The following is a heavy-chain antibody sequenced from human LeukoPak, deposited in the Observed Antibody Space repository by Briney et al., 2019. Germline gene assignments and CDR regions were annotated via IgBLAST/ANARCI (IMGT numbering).Heavy chain of an antibody. V-gene: IGHV5-51*01. J-gene: IGHJ4*02. CDR2: IYPSDSDT. CDR1: SHSFHSQW. Sequence: GESLQISCEGPSHSFHSQWIGWVRQMPGKGLEWMGIIYPSDSDTRYSPPFQGQVTISADKSISTAYLQWNSLEASDSAIYYCARRGDSDFRIDWGQGTLVTVSS. D-gene: IGHD2-21*02. CDR3: ARRGDSDFRID.